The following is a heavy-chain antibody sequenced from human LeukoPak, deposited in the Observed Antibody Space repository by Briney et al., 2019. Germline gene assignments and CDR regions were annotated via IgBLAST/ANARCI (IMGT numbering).Heavy chain of an antibody. D-gene: IGHD3-16*01. CDR1: GFTFSSYE. J-gene: IGHJ6*02. CDR2: ISSSGSTI. Sequence: GGSLRLSCAASGFTFSSYEMNWVRQAPGKGLEGVSYISSSGSTIYYADSVKGRFTISRDNAKNSLYLQMNSLRAEDTAVYYCARDGVRRPGGYYYYGMDVWGQGTTVTVAS. V-gene: IGHV3-48*03. CDR3: ARDGVRRPGGYYYYGMDV.